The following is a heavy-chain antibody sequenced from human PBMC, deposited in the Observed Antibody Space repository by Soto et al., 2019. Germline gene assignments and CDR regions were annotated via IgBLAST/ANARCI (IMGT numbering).Heavy chain of an antibody. CDR2: INPNNGDT. J-gene: IGHJ4*02. CDR1: GYTFTGYH. D-gene: IGHD3-16*01. V-gene: IGHV1-2*02. CDR3: AKDLQTWGTY. Sequence: GASVKVSCKASGYTFTGYHMHWVRQAPGQGLEWMGWINPNNGDTNYAQKFQGRVTMTRDTSISTAYMELSRLRSDDSAVYYCAKDLQTWGTYWGQGTLVTVSS.